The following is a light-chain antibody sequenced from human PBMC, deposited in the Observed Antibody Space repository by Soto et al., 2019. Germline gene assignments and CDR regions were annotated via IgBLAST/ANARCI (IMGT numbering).Light chain of an antibody. CDR1: SSDVGAYNR. CDR2: EVS. CDR3: LSYTTSSSYV. V-gene: IGLV2-14*01. Sequence: QSVLTQPASVSESPGQSITISCTGTSSDVGAYNRVSWYQQHSGKAPKLMIYEVSNRPSGVSNRFSGSKSGNTASLTISGLQAEDEADYYCLSYTTSSSYVFGTGTKLTVL. J-gene: IGLJ1*01.